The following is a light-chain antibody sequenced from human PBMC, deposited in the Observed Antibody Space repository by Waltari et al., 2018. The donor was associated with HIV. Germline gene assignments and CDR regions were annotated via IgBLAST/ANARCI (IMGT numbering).Light chain of an antibody. CDR1: SSNIGAGYD. CDR2: GNI. V-gene: IGLV1-40*01. J-gene: IGLJ2*01. CDR3: QSYDSSLSGSI. Sequence: QSVLTQPPSVSGAPGQRVTISCTGSSSNIGAGYDVHWYQQLPGTAPKLLINGNITRPSGFPDRFSDSKSGTSASLAITGLQAEDEADYYCQSYDSSLSGSIFGGGTKLTVL.